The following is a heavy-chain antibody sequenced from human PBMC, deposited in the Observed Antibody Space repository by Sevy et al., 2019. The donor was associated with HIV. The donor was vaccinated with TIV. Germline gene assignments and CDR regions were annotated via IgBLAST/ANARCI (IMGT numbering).Heavy chain of an antibody. CDR1: GFNIESYW. V-gene: IGHV3-7*04. D-gene: IGHD2-2*02. CDR2: IKEDDTVK. CDR3: VRAIQSEGSF. J-gene: IGHJ4*02. Sequence: EGSLRLSCAASGFNIESYWMNWVRQAPGKQLEWVANIKEDDTVKYYVDSVQGRFTIFRDNGRNLVYLVMNNLRVEDTALYYCVRAIQSEGSFWGQGTLVTVSS.